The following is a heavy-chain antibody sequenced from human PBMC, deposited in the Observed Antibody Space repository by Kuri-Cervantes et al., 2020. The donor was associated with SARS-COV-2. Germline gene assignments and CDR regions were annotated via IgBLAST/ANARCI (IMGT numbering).Heavy chain of an antibody. V-gene: IGHV4-59*01. CDR1: GGSISSYY. CDR2: IYYSGST. CDR3: ARLEGLYDFWSGYQYYFDY. Sequence: SETPSLTCTVSGGSISSYYWSWIRQPPGKGLEWIGYIYYSGSTNYNPSLKSRVTISVDTSKNQFSLKLSSVTAADTAVYYCARLEGLYDFWSGYQYYFDYWGQGTLVTVSS. J-gene: IGHJ4*02. D-gene: IGHD3-3*01.